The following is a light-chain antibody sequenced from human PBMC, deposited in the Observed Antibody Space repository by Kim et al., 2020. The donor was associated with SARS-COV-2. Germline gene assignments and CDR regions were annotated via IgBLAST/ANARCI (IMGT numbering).Light chain of an antibody. CDR3: QQSYSTPLT. CDR1: QSISIY. J-gene: IGKJ4*01. Sequence: ASVGDRVTNTCRASQSISIYLNWYQQKPGKAPKLLIYAASSLQSGVPSRFSGSGSGTDFTLTISSLQPEDFATYYCQQSYSTPLTFGGGTKVDIK. V-gene: IGKV1-39*01. CDR2: AAS.